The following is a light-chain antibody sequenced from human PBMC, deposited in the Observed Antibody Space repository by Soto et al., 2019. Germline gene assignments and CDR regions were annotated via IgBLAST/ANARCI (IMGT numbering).Light chain of an antibody. CDR2: GAS. V-gene: IGKV3-20*01. CDR1: QSVIY. Sequence: EIVLTQSPGTLSLSPGERATLSCRASQSVIYLAWYQQKPGQAPRLLFYGASNRATGIQGRFSGSGSGTDFTLTISRMEPEDSAVYYCHQYGIVPWTFGQGTKVEIK. CDR3: HQYGIVPWT. J-gene: IGKJ1*01.